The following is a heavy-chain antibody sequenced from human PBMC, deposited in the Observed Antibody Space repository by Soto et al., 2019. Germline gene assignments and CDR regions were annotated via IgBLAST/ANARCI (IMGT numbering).Heavy chain of an antibody. CDR2: IYHSGST. CDR1: NASITSSGYY. Sequence: QVQLQESGPRLVEASQTLSLTCTVSNASITSSGYYWSWVRQPPGKRLEWIGSIYHSGSTFYSPSLQSRLAMSVDTSKNQFSLTLRSVTAADPAVYHCARMSGTYYVPDYWGQGTLVTVSS. CDR3: ARMSGTYYVPDY. J-gene: IGHJ4*02. D-gene: IGHD1-26*01. V-gene: IGHV4-31*03.